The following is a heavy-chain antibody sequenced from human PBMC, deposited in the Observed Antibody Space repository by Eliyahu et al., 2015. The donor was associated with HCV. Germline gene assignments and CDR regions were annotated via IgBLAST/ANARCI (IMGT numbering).Heavy chain of an antibody. CDR2: IKESGSEQ. CDR3: ARGGSRHQAADY. V-gene: IGHV3-7*01. D-gene: IGHD6-13*01. CDR1: GFTLSDYW. Sequence: EVQLVETGGGLVQPGGSLRLSCVASGFTLSDYWMTWVRQAPGKGLECVANIKESGSEQYYGDSVMGRFTISRDNTKNSLYLQMDSLRVEDTAVYYCARGGSRHQAADYWGQGTLVTVSS. J-gene: IGHJ4*02.